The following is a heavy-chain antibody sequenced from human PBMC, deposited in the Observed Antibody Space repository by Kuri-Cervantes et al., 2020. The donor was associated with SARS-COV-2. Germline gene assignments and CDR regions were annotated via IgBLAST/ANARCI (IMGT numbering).Heavy chain of an antibody. CDR3: ARGLRRRHFDL. Sequence: ASVKVSCKASGYTFTSYGISWVRQAPGQGLEWMGWISAYNGNTNYAQKFQGRVTITADESTSTAYMELSSLRSEDTAVYYCARGLRRRHFDLWGRGTLVTVSS. CDR2: ISAYNGNT. V-gene: IGHV1-18*01. D-gene: IGHD4-17*01. J-gene: IGHJ2*01. CDR1: GYTFTSYG.